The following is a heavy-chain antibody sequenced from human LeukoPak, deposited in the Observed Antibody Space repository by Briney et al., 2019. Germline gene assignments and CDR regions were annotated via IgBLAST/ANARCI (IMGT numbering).Heavy chain of an antibody. D-gene: IGHD2-15*01. CDR1: GYTFTGYY. Sequence: TSVKVSCKPSGYTFTGYYIQWVRQAPGQGLEWMGWINPNSGGTNYAPKFQGRVSMTRDTSISTAYMELSRLRSDDTAVYYCARGVVAATFYYYMDVWGKGTTVTVSS. CDR2: INPNSGGT. J-gene: IGHJ6*03. V-gene: IGHV1-2*02. CDR3: ARGVVAATFYYYMDV.